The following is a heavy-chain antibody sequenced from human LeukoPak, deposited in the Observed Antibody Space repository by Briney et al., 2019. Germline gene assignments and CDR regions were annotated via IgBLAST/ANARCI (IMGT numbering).Heavy chain of an antibody. D-gene: IGHD6-19*01. J-gene: IGHJ4*02. V-gene: IGHV1-46*01. Sequence: ASVKVSCKASGYTFTSYYMHWVRQGPGQGLEWMGIINPSGGTTSYAQKFQGGVTMTRDTSTSTVYMELSSLRSEDTAVYYCAREAAVTGSGFRSGLDYWGQGTLVTVSS. CDR3: AREAAVTGSGFRSGLDY. CDR1: GYTFTSYY. CDR2: INPSGGTT.